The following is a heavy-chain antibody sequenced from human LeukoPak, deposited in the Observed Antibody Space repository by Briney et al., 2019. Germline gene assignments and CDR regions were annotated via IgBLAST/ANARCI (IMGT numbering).Heavy chain of an antibody. D-gene: IGHD4-17*01. CDR2: IYSGGST. J-gene: IGHJ6*02. V-gene: IGHV3-66*01. CDR1: GFTVSSNY. Sequence: PGGSLRLSCAASGFTVSSNYMSWVRQAPGKGLEWVSVIYSGGSTCYADSVKGRFTISRDNSKNTLYLQMNSLRAEDTAVYYCATPTVTTPTNYYGMDVWGQGTTATVSS. CDR3: ATPTVTTPTNYYGMDV.